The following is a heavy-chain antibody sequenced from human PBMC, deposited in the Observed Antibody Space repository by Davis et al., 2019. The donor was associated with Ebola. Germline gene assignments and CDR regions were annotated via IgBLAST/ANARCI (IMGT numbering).Heavy chain of an antibody. J-gene: IGHJ4*02. V-gene: IGHV3-23*01. Sequence: GGSLRLSCAASGFIFSDYWMNWVRQTPGKGLEWVSCISGSGGSTFYADSVKGRFTISRDKSKNTVYLQMNNLGAEDTAVYYCARGGSSRPFDYWGQGTPVTVSS. CDR2: ISGSGGST. CDR1: GFIFSDYW. CDR3: ARGGSSRPFDY. D-gene: IGHD2-15*01.